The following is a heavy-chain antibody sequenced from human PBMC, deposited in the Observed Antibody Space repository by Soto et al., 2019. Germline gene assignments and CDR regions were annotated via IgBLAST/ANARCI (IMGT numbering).Heavy chain of an antibody. J-gene: IGHJ5*02. CDR2: ISAYNGNT. D-gene: IGHD6-19*01. CDR3: ARDGMLRYSSGWYVSWFDP. CDR1: GYTFPSNG. V-gene: IGHV1-18*01. Sequence: EAPVKVSCKASGYTFPSNGISRVRQAPGQGLEWMGWISAYNGNTNDAQRLKGRVTMTTDTSTSTAYMELRSLRSDDTALYYCARDGMLRYSSGWYVSWFDPWG.